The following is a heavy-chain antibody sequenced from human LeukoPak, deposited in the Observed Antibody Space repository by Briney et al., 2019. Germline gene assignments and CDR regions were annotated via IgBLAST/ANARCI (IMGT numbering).Heavy chain of an antibody. J-gene: IGHJ3*02. CDR2: IDYDGINT. D-gene: IGHD2-15*01. Sequence: GGSLRLSCAASGFTFSTYWMHWVRQTPGKGLVWVSRIDYDGINTNYADSVKGRFAISRDNAKNTLYLQMNSLRAEDTAVYYCARVGFLLSGAFDIWGQGTMVTVSS. CDR1: GFTFSTYW. V-gene: IGHV3-74*01. CDR3: ARVGFLLSGAFDI.